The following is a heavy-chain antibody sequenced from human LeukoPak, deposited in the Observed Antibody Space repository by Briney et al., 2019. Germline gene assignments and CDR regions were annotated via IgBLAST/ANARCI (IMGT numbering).Heavy chain of an antibody. CDR1: GFTFRNYG. D-gene: IGHD3-22*01. V-gene: IGHV3-30*18. J-gene: IGHJ4*02. CDR3: AKDFRRADYYDSSGYYRMIDY. Sequence: GGSLRLSCAVSGFTFRNYGMHWVRQAPGKGLEWVAVISYDESDKYYGDSVKGRFTISRDNSKNTLFLQMNSLRAEDTAVYFCAKDFRRADYYDSSGYYRMIDYWGQGTLVTGSS. CDR2: ISYDESDK.